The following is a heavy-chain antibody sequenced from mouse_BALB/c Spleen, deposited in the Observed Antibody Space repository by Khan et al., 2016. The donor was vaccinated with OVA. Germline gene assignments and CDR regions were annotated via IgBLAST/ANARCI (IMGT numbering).Heavy chain of an antibody. CDR3: ARAYYRDDGYYAMDY. CDR2: IWGGGGT. J-gene: IGHJ4*01. D-gene: IGHD2-14*01. V-gene: IGHV2-6-4*01. Sequence: QVQLKESGPGLVAPPQSLSITCTVSGFSLSRYNIHWVRQPPGKGLEWLGMIWGGGGTDYNSTLKSRLNISKDNSKSQVFLKMNSLQTDDTAMDDSARAYYRDDGYYAMDYWGQGTSVTVSS. CDR1: GFSLSRYN.